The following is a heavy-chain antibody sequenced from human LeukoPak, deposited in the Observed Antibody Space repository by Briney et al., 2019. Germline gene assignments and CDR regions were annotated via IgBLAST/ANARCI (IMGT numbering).Heavy chain of an antibody. CDR2: IYHSGST. D-gene: IGHD2-2*01. V-gene: IGHV4-38-2*01. CDR3: ASNIVVVPAAIRGDWFDP. Sequence: SETLSLTCAVSGYSISSGYYWGWIRQPPGKGLEWIGSIYHSGSTYYNPSLKSRVTISVDTSKNQFSLKLSSATAADTAVYYCASNIVVVPAAIRGDWFDPWGQGTLVTVSS. J-gene: IGHJ5*02. CDR1: GYSISSGYY.